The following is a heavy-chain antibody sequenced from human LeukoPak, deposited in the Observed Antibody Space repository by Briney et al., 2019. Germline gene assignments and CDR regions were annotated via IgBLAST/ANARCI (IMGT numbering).Heavy chain of an antibody. CDR2: ISDSGGST. CDR3: AGMVRGVVYGMDV. CDR1: GITLSNYG. J-gene: IGHJ6*02. V-gene: IGHV3-23*01. Sequence: PGGSLRLSCAVSGITLSNYGMSWVRQAPGKGLEWVAGISDSGGSTKYADSVKGRFTISRDNSKNTLYLQMNSLRAEDTAVYYCAGMVRGVVYGMDVWGQGTTVTVSS. D-gene: IGHD3-10*01.